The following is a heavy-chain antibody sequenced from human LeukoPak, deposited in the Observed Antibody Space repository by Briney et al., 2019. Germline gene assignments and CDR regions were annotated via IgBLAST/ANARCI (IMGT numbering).Heavy chain of an antibody. Sequence: SVKVSCKASGGTFSSYAISWVRQAPGQGLEWVGGIIPIFGTANYAQKFQGRVTITADESTSTAYMELSSLRSEDTAVYYCASIWVAAAGTGYYYMDVWGKGTTVTVSS. V-gene: IGHV1-69*13. CDR1: GGTFSSYA. CDR3: ASIWVAAAGTGYYYMDV. J-gene: IGHJ6*03. CDR2: IIPIFGTA. D-gene: IGHD6-13*01.